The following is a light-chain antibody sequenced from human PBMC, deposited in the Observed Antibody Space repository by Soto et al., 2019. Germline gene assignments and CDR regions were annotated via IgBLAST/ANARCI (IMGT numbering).Light chain of an antibody. CDR1: XXLLHSNGYKY. Sequence: DIVLTHSPLSLPFTPRELGTISSRXXXXLLHSNGYKYLDWYLQKPGQSPQLLIYLGSNRASGVPDRFSGSGSGTDFTLKISRVEAEDVGVYYCMQALQTPTFGRGTRLEIK. J-gene: IGKJ5*01. CDR3: MQALQTPT. CDR2: LGS. V-gene: IGKV2-28*01.